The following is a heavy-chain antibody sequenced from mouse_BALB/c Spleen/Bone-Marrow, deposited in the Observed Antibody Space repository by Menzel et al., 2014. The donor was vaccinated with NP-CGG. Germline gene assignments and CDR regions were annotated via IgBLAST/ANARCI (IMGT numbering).Heavy chain of an antibody. CDR2: ISTYSGNT. D-gene: IGHD3-2*01. V-gene: IGHV1-67*01. CDR1: GYTFTDYA. CDR3: ARPRQLGLSFYAIDY. Sequence: QVQLKQSGPELVRPGVSVKISSKGSGYTFTDYAMHWVKQSHAKSLEWIGVISTYSGNTNYNQKFKGKATMTVDKSSSTTYIELTRLTSQNSPIYYCARPRQLGLSFYAIDYCGQGTSVTVSS. J-gene: IGHJ4*01.